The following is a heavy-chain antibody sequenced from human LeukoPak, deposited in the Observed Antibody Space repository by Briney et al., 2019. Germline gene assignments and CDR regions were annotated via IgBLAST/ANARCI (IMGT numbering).Heavy chain of an antibody. CDR2: VWYDGNNK. J-gene: IGHJ4*02. V-gene: IGHV3-33*01. D-gene: IGHD3-22*01. CDR3: ARSGPYYYDSSPDY. Sequence: GGSLRLSCAASGLTFSYYGFHWVRQAPGKGLEWVAVVWYDGNNKYYTDSVKGRFTISRDNSKNTLYLQMNSLRAEDTAVYYCARSGPYYYDSSPDYWGQGTLVTVSS. CDR1: GLTFSYYG.